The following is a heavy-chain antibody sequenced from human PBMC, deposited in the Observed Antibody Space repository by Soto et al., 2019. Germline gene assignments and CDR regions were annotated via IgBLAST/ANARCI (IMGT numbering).Heavy chain of an antibody. V-gene: IGHV4-34*01. CDR1: GGSFSGYY. CDR2: INHSGST. J-gene: IGHJ4*02. Sequence: SETLSLTCAVYGGSFSGYYWSWIRQPPGKGLEWIGEINHSGSTNYNPSLKSRVTISVDTSKNQFSLKLSSVTAADTAVYYCARVGEAGGSCLIDYWGQGTLVTVSS. D-gene: IGHD2-15*01. CDR3: ARVGEAGGSCLIDY.